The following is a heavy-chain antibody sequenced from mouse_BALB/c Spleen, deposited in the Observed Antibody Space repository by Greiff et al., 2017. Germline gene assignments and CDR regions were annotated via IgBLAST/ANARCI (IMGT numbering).Heavy chain of an antibody. Sequence: DVKLVESGPGLVKPSQSLSLTCSVTGYSITSGYYWNWIRQFPGNKLEWMGYISYDGSNNYNPSLKNRISITRDTSKNQFFLKLNSVTTEDTATYYCARSITTVVDYFDYWGQGTTLTVSS. V-gene: IGHV3-6*02. CDR3: ARSITTVVDYFDY. D-gene: IGHD1-1*01. J-gene: IGHJ2*01. CDR1: GYSITSGYY. CDR2: ISYDGSN.